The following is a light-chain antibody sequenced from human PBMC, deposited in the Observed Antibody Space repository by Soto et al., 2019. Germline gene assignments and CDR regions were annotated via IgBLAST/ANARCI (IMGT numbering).Light chain of an antibody. V-gene: IGLV1-40*01. CDR3: ATWDDSLSGWV. CDR2: GSS. CDR1: SSNFGAGYD. Sequence: QSVLTQPPSVSGAPGQRVTISCTGSSSNFGAGYDVHWYQQLPGTAPKLLIYGSSNRPSGVPDRFSGSKSGTSASLAISGLRSEDEADYYCATWDDSLSGWVFGGGTKLTVL. J-gene: IGLJ3*02.